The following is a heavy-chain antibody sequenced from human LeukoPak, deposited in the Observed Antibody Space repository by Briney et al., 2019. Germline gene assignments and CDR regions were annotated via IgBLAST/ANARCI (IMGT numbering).Heavy chain of an antibody. D-gene: IGHD3-22*01. CDR2: INHSGST. J-gene: IGHJ4*02. CDR3: ARGPVLDYDSGGYYYFDY. V-gene: IGHV4-34*01. Sequence: PSETLSLTCAVYGGSFNDHWWSWIRQPPGKGLEWIGGINHSGSTNYNPSLKSRVTISEDTSKNQFSLKLSSVTAADTAVYYCARGPVLDYDSGGYYYFDYWGQGTLVTVSS. CDR1: GGSFNDHW.